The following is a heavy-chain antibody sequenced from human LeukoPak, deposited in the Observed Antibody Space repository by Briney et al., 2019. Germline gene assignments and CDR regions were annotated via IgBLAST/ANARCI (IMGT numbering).Heavy chain of an antibody. CDR1: GYTFTNYY. D-gene: IGHD1-26*01. CDR2: ISPHSGDT. Sequence: ASVTVSFTASGYTFTNYYIHWVRQAPGQGLEWMGWISPHSGDTNYAQKFQGRVTMTRDTSISTASIELSSVTSDDTAIYFCARVDPVVGASHSYFDYWGQGTLVTVSS. CDR3: ARVDPVVGASHSYFDY. J-gene: IGHJ4*02. V-gene: IGHV1-2*02.